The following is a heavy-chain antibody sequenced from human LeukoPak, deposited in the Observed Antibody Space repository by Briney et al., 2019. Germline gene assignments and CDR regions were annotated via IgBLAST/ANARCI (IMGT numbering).Heavy chain of an antibody. D-gene: IGHD6-19*01. Sequence: NPSETLSLTCTVSGGSISNYYWSWVRQPPGKGLEWIGNIYNGVPTFFNPSLKSRVTLSVDTSKTQFSLQLASVTAADTAVYYCVQTTGWPGFDYWGQGILVTVSS. CDR3: VQTTGWPGFDY. V-gene: IGHV4-4*09. J-gene: IGHJ4*02. CDR1: GGSISNYY. CDR2: IYNGVPT.